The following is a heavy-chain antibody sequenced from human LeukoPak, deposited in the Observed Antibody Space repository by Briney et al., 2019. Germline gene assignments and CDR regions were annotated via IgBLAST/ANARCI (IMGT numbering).Heavy chain of an antibody. CDR2: IYYSGST. Sequence: PSETLSLTCTVSSGSTSSYHWSWIRQPPGKGLEWIGYIYYSGSTNYNPSLKSRVTISVDTSKNQFSLELSSVTAADTAVYYCARWGGDLFYGMDVWGQGTTVTVSS. V-gene: IGHV4-59*08. J-gene: IGHJ6*02. CDR3: ARWGGDLFYGMDV. D-gene: IGHD4-17*01. CDR1: SGSTSSYH.